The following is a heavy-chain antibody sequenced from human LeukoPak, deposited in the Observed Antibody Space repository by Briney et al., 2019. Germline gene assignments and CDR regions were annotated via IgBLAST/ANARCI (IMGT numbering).Heavy chain of an antibody. CDR3: AREVPSGSYPPGDY. J-gene: IGHJ4*02. V-gene: IGHV3-7*01. CDR2: IKQDGSDK. Sequence: GGSLRLSCAASGFTFTKYWMTWVRQAPGKGLEWVGNIKQDGSDKNYMDSVKGRFTISRDNTKNSVYLQMSSLRAEDTAVYYCAREVPSGSYPPGDYWGQGTLVTVSS. D-gene: IGHD1-26*01. CDR1: GFTFTKYW.